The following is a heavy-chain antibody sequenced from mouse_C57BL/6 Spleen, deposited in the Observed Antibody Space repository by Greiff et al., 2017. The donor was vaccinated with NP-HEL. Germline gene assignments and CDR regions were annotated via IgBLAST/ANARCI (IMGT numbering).Heavy chain of an antibody. CDR1: GFTFTDYY. Sequence: EVQLVESGGGLVQPGGSLSLSCAASGFTFTDYYMSWVRQPPGKALEWLGFIRNKANGYTTEYSASVKGRFTISRDTSQSILYLQMNALRAEDSATYYCARYYYGSSYLYWYFDVWGTGTTVTVSS. J-gene: IGHJ1*03. CDR3: ARYYYGSSYLYWYFDV. D-gene: IGHD1-1*01. V-gene: IGHV7-3*01. CDR2: IRNKANGYTT.